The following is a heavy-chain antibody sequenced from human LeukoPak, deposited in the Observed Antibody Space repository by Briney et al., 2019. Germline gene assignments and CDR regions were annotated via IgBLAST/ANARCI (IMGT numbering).Heavy chain of an antibody. CDR3: ARDKTSSSSWYRSYWFDP. CDR1: GFTFSSYS. V-gene: IGHV3-23*01. J-gene: IGHJ5*02. Sequence: PGGSLRLSCATSGFTFSSYSMTWVRQAPGKGLEWVSGISGSGDSTYYADSVKGRFTISRDNSKNTLYLQMNSLGAEDTAVYYCARDKTSSSSWYRSYWFDPWGQGTLVTVSS. CDR2: ISGSGDST. D-gene: IGHD6-13*01.